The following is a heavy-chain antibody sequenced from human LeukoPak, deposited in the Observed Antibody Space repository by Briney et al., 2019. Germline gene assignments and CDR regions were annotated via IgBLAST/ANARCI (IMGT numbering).Heavy chain of an antibody. CDR3: AKVYYSDSSGYSRDYYFDY. CDR1: GFTFSSYA. D-gene: IGHD3-22*01. CDR2: ISGSGGST. V-gene: IGHV3-23*01. J-gene: IGHJ4*02. Sequence: GGSLRLSXAASGFTFSSYAMSWVRQAPGKGLEWVPAISGSGGSTYYADSVKGRFTISRDNSKNMLYLQMNSLRAEDTAVYYCAKVYYSDSSGYSRDYYFDYWGQGTLVTVSS.